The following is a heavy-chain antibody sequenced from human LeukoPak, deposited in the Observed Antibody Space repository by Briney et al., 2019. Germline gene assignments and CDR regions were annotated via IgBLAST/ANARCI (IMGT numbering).Heavy chain of an antibody. J-gene: IGHJ4*02. Sequence: PGGTLRLSCAASGFTFRSYGMSWVRQAPGKGLEWVSIISAGGDTTYYADSVRGRFTISRDNSKNTLYLQMNSLRAEDTAVYYCAKDRGVRRDGLYEGFDYWGQGTLVTVSS. CDR2: ISAGGDTT. D-gene: IGHD5-24*01. CDR1: GFTFRSYG. CDR3: AKDRGVRRDGLYEGFDY. V-gene: IGHV3-23*01.